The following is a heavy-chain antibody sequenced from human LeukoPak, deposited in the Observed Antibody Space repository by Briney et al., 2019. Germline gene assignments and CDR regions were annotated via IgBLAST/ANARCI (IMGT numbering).Heavy chain of an antibody. Sequence: ASETLSLTCTVSDDPISSRTFYWGWIRQPPGRGLEWIGSFKSGDTTYYMSSLKSRVTLFVDTSRKQFSLELTSVTAADTAVYYCARQRAWFGEWAFDNWGQGTLVTVSS. CDR1: DDPISSRTFY. CDR3: ARQRAWFGEWAFDN. CDR2: FKSGDTT. V-gene: IGHV4-39*01. D-gene: IGHD3-10*01. J-gene: IGHJ4*02.